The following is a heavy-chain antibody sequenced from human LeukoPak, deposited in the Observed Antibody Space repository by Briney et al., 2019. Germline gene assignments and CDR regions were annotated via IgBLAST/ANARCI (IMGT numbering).Heavy chain of an antibody. CDR3: AKDPLPIQLWLGYYMDV. Sequence: HPGGSLRLSCAASGFTFSSYAMSWVRQAPGKGLEWVSAISGSGGSTYYADSVKGRFTISRDNSKNTLYLQMSSLRAEDTAVYYCAKDPLPIQLWLGYYMDVWGKGTTVTVSS. CDR2: ISGSGGST. D-gene: IGHD5-18*01. V-gene: IGHV3-23*01. CDR1: GFTFSSYA. J-gene: IGHJ6*03.